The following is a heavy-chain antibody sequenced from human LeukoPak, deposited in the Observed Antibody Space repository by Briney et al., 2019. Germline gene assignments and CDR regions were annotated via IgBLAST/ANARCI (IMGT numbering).Heavy chain of an antibody. Sequence: GGSLRLSCAASGFTFSSYSMNWVRQAPGKGLEWVSSISSSSSYIYYADSVKGRFTISRDNAKNSLYLQMNSLRAEDTAVYYCARGDRIAAPNWFDPWGQGTLVTVSA. CDR2: ISSSSSYI. V-gene: IGHV3-21*01. J-gene: IGHJ5*02. CDR3: ARGDRIAAPNWFDP. D-gene: IGHD6-13*01. CDR1: GFTFSSYS.